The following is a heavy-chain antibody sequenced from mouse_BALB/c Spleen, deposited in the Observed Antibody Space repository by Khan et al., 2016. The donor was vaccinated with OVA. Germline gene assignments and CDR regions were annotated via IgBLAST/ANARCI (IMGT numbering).Heavy chain of an antibody. CDR2: INYSGST. V-gene: IGHV3-2*02. D-gene: IGHD1-1*02. CDR1: GYSITSYYA. CDR3: ASGGSRYYYAMDY. Sequence: VQLQESGPGLVNPSQSLSLTCTVTGYSITSYYAWSLIRQFPGNKLEWMGYINYSGSTNYNPALKSRISFTRDTSKNQFCRPLDSVTTDDTATYYSASGGSRYYYAMDYWGQGTSVTVSS. J-gene: IGHJ4*01.